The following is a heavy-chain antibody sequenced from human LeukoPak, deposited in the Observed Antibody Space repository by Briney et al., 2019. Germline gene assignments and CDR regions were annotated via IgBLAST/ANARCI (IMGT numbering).Heavy chain of an antibody. CDR3: ARGGVYSSGWYSGDHFDY. CDR2: ISYDGSKI. CDR1: GFTFSSYA. V-gene: IGHV3-30-3*01. Sequence: GRSLRLSCAASGFTFSSYAMHWVRQAPGKGLEWVAVISYDGSKIYYADSVKGRFTISRDSSKNTLYLQMNSLRSEDTAVYYCARGGVYSSGWYSGDHFDYWGQGTLVTVSS. J-gene: IGHJ4*02. D-gene: IGHD6-19*01.